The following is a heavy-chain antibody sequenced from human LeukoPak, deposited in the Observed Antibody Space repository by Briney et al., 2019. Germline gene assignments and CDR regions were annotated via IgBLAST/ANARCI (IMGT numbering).Heavy chain of an antibody. D-gene: IGHD1-26*01. J-gene: IGHJ4*02. V-gene: IGHV3-33*06. Sequence: PGRSLRPSWAPAGFTLSSFGTHRVRPAPGKGLEWVAVIWYDGSNKYYADSVKGRFTISRDNSKNTLYLQMNSLRAEDTAVYYCAKDRSLLNYFDYWGQGTLVTVSS. CDR1: GFTLSSFG. CDR2: IWYDGSNK. CDR3: AKDRSLLNYFDY.